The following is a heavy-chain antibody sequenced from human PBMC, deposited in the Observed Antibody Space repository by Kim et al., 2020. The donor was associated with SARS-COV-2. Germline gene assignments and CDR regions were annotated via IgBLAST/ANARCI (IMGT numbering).Heavy chain of an antibody. CDR3: ARDSSSSWYSNWFDP. Sequence: DPVKGRFTTSRANAKNALYLQMNSLGAEDTAVYYCARDSSSSWYSNWFDPWGQGTLVTVSS. D-gene: IGHD6-13*01. V-gene: IGHV3-7*03. J-gene: IGHJ5*02.